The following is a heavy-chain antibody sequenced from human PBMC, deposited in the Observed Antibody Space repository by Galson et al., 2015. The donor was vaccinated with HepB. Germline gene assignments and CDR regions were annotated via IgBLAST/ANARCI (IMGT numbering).Heavy chain of an antibody. Sequence: SLRLSCAASGFTFDNAWMSWVRQAPGKGLEWVVSIESKTDSVSRDYATPAKGRLTIFTDDSKNRLFLQMDRLKTEYSAVYYCTTDPYFDYVWGPYPGGFWGQVTLVTVSS. D-gene: IGHD3-16*02. V-gene: IGHV3-15*04. CDR2: IESKTDSVSR. CDR1: GFTFDNAW. CDR3: TTDPYFDYVWGPYPGGF. J-gene: IGHJ4*02.